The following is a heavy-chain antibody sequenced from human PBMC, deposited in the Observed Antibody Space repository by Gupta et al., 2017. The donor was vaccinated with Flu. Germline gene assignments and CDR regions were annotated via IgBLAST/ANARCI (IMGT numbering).Heavy chain of an antibody. CDR3: AKGYDYGDTLHIDY. CDR1: GFTFSSHA. CDR2: ISGSGRNT. Sequence: EVQLLESGGGLVQPGGSMRLACAASGFTFSSHAMSWVRQAPGKGLEWVSGISGSGRNTYHADSLKGRFTISRDNSKNTLYLQMNSLRAEDTAVYYCAKGYDYGDTLHIDYWGQGILVTVSS. J-gene: IGHJ4*02. D-gene: IGHD5-12*01. V-gene: IGHV3-23*01.